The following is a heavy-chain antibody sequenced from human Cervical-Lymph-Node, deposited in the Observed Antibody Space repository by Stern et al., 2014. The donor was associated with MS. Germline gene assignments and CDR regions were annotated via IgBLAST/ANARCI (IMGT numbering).Heavy chain of an antibody. Sequence: VHLVESGAEVKKPGASVKVSCKASGYTFTSYGITWVRQAPGQGLEWMGWISAYNGNKNYAQKLQGRVTMTTDTSTSTAYMELRSLRSDDTAVYYCARGADSGSYPYYFDCWGQGTLVTVSS. D-gene: IGHD1-26*01. CDR2: ISAYNGNK. CDR3: ARGADSGSYPYYFDC. V-gene: IGHV1-18*01. J-gene: IGHJ4*02. CDR1: GYTFTSYG.